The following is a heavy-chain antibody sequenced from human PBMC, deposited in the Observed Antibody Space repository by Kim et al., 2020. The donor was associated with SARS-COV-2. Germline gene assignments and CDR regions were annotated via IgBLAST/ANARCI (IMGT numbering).Heavy chain of an antibody. J-gene: IGHJ6*02. V-gene: IGHV3-9*01. D-gene: IGHD3-10*01. Sequence: GRFTISRDNAKNSLYLQMNSLRAEDTALYYCAKDRPGVVRGVSGYYGMDVWGQGTTVTVSS. CDR3: AKDRPGVVRGVSGYYGMDV.